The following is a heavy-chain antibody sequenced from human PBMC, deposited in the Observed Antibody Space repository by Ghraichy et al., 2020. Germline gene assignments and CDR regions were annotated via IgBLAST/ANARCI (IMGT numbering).Heavy chain of an antibody. CDR3: AKDLHSGYEGPIYGMDV. CDR1: GFTFSSYA. D-gene: IGHD5-12*01. V-gene: IGHV3-23*01. Sequence: GGSLRLSCAASGFTFSSYAMSWVRQAPGKGLEWVSAISGSGGSTYYADSVKGRFTISRDNSKNTLYLQMNSLRAEDTAVYYCAKDLHSGYEGPIYGMDVWGQGTTVTVSS. CDR2: ISGSGGST. J-gene: IGHJ6*02.